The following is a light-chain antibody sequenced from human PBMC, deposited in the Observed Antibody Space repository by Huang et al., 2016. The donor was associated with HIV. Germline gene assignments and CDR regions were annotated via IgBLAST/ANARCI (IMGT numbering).Light chain of an antibody. CDR1: QSVRDK. CDR2: ATS. V-gene: IGKV3-15*01. CDR3: QQYESWPPLT. J-gene: IGKJ4*01. Sequence: DIVMTQSPDTLSVSPGGRATLSCSASQSVRDKLAWYQQQPGQAPRLLLTATSTRAAGVPARFSGSGSGKEFTLTISSLQSEDCGVYYCQQYESWPPLTFGGGTKVEIK.